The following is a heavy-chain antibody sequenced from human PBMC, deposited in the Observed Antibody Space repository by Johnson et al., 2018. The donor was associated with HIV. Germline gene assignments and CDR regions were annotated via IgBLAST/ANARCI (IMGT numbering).Heavy chain of an antibody. CDR1: GFTFSSYA. CDR2: ISYDGSNK. CDR3: ARDHEAVPRAVDI. J-gene: IGHJ3*02. Sequence: QVQLVESGGGVVQPGRSLRLSCAASGFTFSSYAMHWVRQAPGMGLEWVAVISYDGSNKYYADSVKGRFTISRDNSKNTLYLQMNSLRAEDTAVYYCARDHEAVPRAVDIWGQGTRVSVSS. V-gene: IGHV3-30-3*01. D-gene: IGHD1-1*01.